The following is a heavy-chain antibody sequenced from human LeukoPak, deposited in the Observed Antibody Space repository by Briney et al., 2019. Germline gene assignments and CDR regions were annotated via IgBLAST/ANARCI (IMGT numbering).Heavy chain of an antibody. CDR2: IIPILGTA. CDR3: ARVIVVVPAAIYYYYGMDV. D-gene: IGHD2-2*01. V-gene: IGHV1-69*13. CDR1: GGTFSSYA. Sequence: GASVKVSCKASGGTFSSYAISWVRQAPGQGLEWMGGIIPILGTANYAQKFQGRVTITADESTSTAYMELSSLRSEDTAVYYCARVIVVVPAAIYYYYGMDVWGQGTTVTVSS. J-gene: IGHJ6*02.